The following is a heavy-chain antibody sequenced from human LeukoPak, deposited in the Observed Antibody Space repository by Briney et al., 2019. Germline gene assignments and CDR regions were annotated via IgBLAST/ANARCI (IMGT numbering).Heavy chain of an antibody. J-gene: IGHJ3*02. D-gene: IGHD3-3*01. V-gene: IGHV1-46*01. Sequence: ASVKVSCKTSADTFTSYYMHWLRQAPRQGREGMGMINPSGGRTSCEETLQRRVTMARDPSTSTVYMELIILRSEDTAVYYCARDKTLAIFGVVISGRFDIWGQGTMVTVSS. CDR2: INPSGGRT. CDR3: ARDKTLAIFGVVISGRFDI. CDR1: ADTFTSYY.